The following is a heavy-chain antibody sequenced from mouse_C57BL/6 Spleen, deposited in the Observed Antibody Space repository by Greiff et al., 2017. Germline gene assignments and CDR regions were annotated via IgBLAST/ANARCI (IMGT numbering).Heavy chain of an antibody. Sequence: QVQLQQPGTELVKPGASVKLSCKASGYTFTSYWMHWVKQRPGQGLEWIGNINPSNGGTNYNEKFKSKATLTVDKSSSTAYMQISSLTSEDSAVYYCAIEGLHYGSSYPYYYAMDYWGQGTSVTVSS. J-gene: IGHJ4*01. CDR2: INPSNGGT. D-gene: IGHD1-1*01. CDR1: GYTFTSYW. CDR3: AIEGLHYGSSYPYYYAMDY. V-gene: IGHV1-53*01.